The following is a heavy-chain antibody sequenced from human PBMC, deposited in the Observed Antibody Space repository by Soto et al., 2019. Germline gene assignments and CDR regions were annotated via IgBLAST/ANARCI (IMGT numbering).Heavy chain of an antibody. CDR1: GDSVSSNRAV. CDR3: ARTPASGTLDP. Sequence: SQTLSLTCAISGDSVSSNRAVWNWIRQSPSRGLEWLGRTYYRSKWYNDYAVSVKSRITVNPDTSKNQFSLHLNSVTPDDTAVYYCARTPASGTLDPWGQGTLVTVSS. J-gene: IGHJ5*02. D-gene: IGHD6-13*01. V-gene: IGHV6-1*01. CDR2: TYYRSKWYN.